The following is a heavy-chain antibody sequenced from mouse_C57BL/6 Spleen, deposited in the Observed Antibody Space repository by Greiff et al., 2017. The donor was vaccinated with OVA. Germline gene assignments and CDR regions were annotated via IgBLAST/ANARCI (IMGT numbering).Heavy chain of an antibody. J-gene: IGHJ3*01. Sequence: VQLQQPGAELVKPGASVKLSCKASGYTFTSYWMHWVKQRPGQGLEWIGMIHPNSGSTNYNEKLQSKATLTVDKSSSTAYMQLSSLTSEDSAVYYCARSGGFAYWGQGTLVTVSA. CDR3: ARSGGFAY. D-gene: IGHD3-1*01. V-gene: IGHV1-64*01. CDR1: GYTFTSYW. CDR2: IHPNSGST.